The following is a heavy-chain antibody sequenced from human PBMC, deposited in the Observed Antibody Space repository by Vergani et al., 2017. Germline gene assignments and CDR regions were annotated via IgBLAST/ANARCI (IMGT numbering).Heavy chain of an antibody. J-gene: IGHJ6*03. Sequence: QLQLQESDPGLVKPSETLSLTCTVSGGSIRSTFYYWGWIRQPPGKGLEWIGTIYYSGSTYYNPSLKSRVTISVDTSKNQFSLKLNSVTAADTAVYYCARHKEQLVPGNYYYYMDVWGKGTTVTVSS. CDR3: ARHKEQLVPGNYYYYMDV. V-gene: IGHV4-39*01. CDR1: GGSIRSTFYY. CDR2: IYYSGST. D-gene: IGHD6-13*01.